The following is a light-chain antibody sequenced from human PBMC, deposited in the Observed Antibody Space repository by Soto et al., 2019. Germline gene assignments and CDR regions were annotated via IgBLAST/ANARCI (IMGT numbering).Light chain of an antibody. J-gene: IGLJ1*01. CDR3: AAWDDSLNGYV. V-gene: IGLV1-44*01. CDR1: SSNIGSNS. Sequence: QSVLTQPPSASGTPGQRVTISCSGSSSNIGSNSVNWYQQLPGTAPKLLIYSNDRRPSGVPDRFSGSKSGTSASLAISGRQSEDEADDYCAAWDDSLNGYVFGTGTKVTVL. CDR2: SND.